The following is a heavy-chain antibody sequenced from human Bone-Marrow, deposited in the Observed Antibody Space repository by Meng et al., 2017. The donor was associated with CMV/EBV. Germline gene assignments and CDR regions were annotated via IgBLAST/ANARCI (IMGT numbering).Heavy chain of an antibody. J-gene: IGHJ6*02. D-gene: IGHD3-3*01. CDR1: GFTFSSYS. V-gene: IGHV3-21*01. CDR3: AREFGVVIGVDYYYYGMDV. Sequence: GGSLRLSCAASGFTFSSYSMNWVRQAPGKGLEWVSSISSSSSYIYYADSVKGRFTISRDNAKNSLYLQMNSLRAEDTAVYYCAREFGVVIGVDYYYYGMDVWGQGTTVTVSS. CDR2: ISSSSSYI.